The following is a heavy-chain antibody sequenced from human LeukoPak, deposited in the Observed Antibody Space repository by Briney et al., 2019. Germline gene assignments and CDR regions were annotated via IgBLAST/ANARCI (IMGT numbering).Heavy chain of an antibody. J-gene: IGHJ3*02. V-gene: IGHV5-51*01. CDR3: ATSILTDNGVLVAAFDI. CDR2: IYPGDSDT. Sequence: GESLKISCKGSGYSFTNYWIGWVRQVPGKGLEWMGIIYPGDSDTRYGPSFQGQVTISADKSISTAYLQWSSLKASDTAMYYCATSILTDNGVLVAAFDIWGQGTMVTVSS. CDR1: GYSFTNYW. D-gene: IGHD2-8*02.